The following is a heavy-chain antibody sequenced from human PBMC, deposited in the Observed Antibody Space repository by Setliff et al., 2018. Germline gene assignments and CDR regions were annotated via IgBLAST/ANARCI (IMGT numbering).Heavy chain of an antibody. CDR2: VRFAGNNK. J-gene: IGHJ4*02. D-gene: IGHD4-17*01. CDR3: AREGGDDYGDFFDY. CDR1: GFSFSNYG. V-gene: IGHV3-30*02. Sequence: GGSLRLSCAASGFSFSNYGMHWVRQAPGKGLEWGAFVRFAGNNKYYAGSVKGRFTISRDNSKNTLSLQMNSLRIEDTAVYYCAREGGDDYGDFFDYWGQGTLVTVSS.